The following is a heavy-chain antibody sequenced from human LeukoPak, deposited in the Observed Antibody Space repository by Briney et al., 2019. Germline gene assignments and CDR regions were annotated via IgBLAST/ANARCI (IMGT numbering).Heavy chain of an antibody. J-gene: IGHJ4*02. CDR1: GFTFSNAW. D-gene: IGHD3-22*01. V-gene: IGHV3-15*01. Sequence: GGSLRLSCAASGFTFSNAWMSWVRQAPGKGLEWVGRIKSKTGGGTTDYAAPVKGRFTISRDDSKNTLYLQMNSLKTEDTAVYYCTTVAKLTYYYDSSGYYFEDYWGQGTLVTVSS. CDR3: TTVAKLTYYYDSSGYYFEDY. CDR2: IKSKTGGGTT.